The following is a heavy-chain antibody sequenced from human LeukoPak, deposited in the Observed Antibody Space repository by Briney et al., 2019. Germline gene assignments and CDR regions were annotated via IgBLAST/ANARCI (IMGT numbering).Heavy chain of an antibody. D-gene: IGHD3-22*01. Sequence: PGGSLRLSCAASGFTFSSYAMSWVRQAPGKGLEWVSAITSSGDIAYYAASVKGRFTISRDNSKNTLYLQMNSLRVEDTAVYFCGVRIGSGYYEFWGQGALVTVSS. CDR1: GFTFSSYA. CDR3: GVRIGSGYYEF. J-gene: IGHJ4*02. CDR2: ITSSGDIA. V-gene: IGHV3-23*01.